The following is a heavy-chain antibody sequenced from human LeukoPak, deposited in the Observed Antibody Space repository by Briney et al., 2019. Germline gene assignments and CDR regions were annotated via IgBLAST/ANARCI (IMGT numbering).Heavy chain of an antibody. V-gene: IGHV3-11*01. CDR3: ARDRASITGTPFFDY. D-gene: IGHD1-20*01. Sequence: GGSLRLSCAASGFTFSDYYMSWIRQAPGKGLEWVSYFSSSGSTIYYADSVKGRFTISRDNAKNSLYLQMNSLRAEDTAVYYCARDRASITGTPFFDYWGQGTLVSVSS. CDR2: FSSSGSTI. CDR1: GFTFSDYY. J-gene: IGHJ4*02.